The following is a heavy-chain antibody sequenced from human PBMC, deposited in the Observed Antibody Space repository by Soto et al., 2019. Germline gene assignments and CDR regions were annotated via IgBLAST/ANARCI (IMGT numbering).Heavy chain of an antibody. J-gene: IGHJ5*02. Sequence: SETLSLTCTVSGGSISSSSYYWGWIRQPPGKGLEWIGSIYYSGSTYYNPSLKSRVTISVDTSKNQFSLKLSSVTAADTAVYYCARQVPAAAGWFDPWGQGTLVTVSS. V-gene: IGHV4-39*01. CDR3: ARQVPAAAGWFDP. CDR1: GGSISSSSYY. CDR2: IYYSGST. D-gene: IGHD2-2*01.